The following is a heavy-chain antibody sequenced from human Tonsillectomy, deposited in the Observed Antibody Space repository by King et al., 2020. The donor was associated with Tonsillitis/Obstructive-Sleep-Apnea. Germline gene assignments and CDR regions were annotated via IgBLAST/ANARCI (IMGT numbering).Heavy chain of an antibody. CDR1: GGTFSNYA. CDR3: ARGHYDGSGYYYWSFDL. J-gene: IGHJ2*01. CDR2: IIPIFGTA. D-gene: IGHD3-22*01. V-gene: IGHV1-69*01. Sequence: QLVQSGAEVKKPGSSVKVSCKASGGTFSNYAINWVRQAPGQGLEWMGGIIPIFGTANYAQNFQGRVTITADESTSTAYMELSSLRSEDTAVYYCARGHYDGSGYYYWSFDLRGRGTLVTVSS.